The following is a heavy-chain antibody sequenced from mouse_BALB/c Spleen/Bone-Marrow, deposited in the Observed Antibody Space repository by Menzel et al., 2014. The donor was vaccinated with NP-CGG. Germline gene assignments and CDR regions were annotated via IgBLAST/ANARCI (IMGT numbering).Heavy chain of an antibody. CDR1: GYTFTNYW. Sequence: QVHLKQSGAEVVKPGASVKVSCKASGYTFTNYWMQWVKQRPGQGLEWIGEIEPSDSYTNYNQDFKGKATLTVDKSSSTAYMQLSSLTSEDSAVYYCARGRTTVVSDYWGQGTSLTVSS. J-gene: IGHJ2*02. CDR3: ARGRTTVVSDY. V-gene: IGHV1-69*02. CDR2: IEPSDSYT. D-gene: IGHD1-1*01.